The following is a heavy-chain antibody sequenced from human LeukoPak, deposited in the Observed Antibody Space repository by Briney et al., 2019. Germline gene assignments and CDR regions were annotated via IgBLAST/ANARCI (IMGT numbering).Heavy chain of an antibody. Sequence: SETLSLTCTVSGGSISSGDYYWSWIRQPPGQGLEWIGYIYYSGSTYYNPSLKSRVTISVDTSKNQFSLKLSSVTAADTAVYYCAREVDTYYYDSSPVDWGQGTLVTVSS. CDR1: GGSISSGDYY. V-gene: IGHV4-30-4*01. CDR2: IYYSGST. J-gene: IGHJ4*02. CDR3: AREVDTYYYDSSPVD. D-gene: IGHD3-22*01.